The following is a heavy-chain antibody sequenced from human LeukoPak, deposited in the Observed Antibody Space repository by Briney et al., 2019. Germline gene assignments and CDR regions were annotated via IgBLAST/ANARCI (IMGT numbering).Heavy chain of an antibody. CDR1: GFTFSSYG. Sequence: PGRSPRLSCAASGFTFSSYGMHWVRQAPGKGLEWVAVIWYDGSNKYYADSVKGRFTISRDNSKNTLYLQMNSLRAEDTAVYYCARDRDSSSWSHFDYWGQGTLVTVSS. CDR2: IWYDGSNK. D-gene: IGHD6-13*01. J-gene: IGHJ4*02. CDR3: ARDRDSSSWSHFDY. V-gene: IGHV3-33*01.